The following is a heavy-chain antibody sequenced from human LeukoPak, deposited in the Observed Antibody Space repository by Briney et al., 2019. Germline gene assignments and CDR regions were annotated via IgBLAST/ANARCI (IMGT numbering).Heavy chain of an antibody. J-gene: IGHJ4*02. V-gene: IGHV4-30-4*01. Sequence: SETLSLTCTVSNDSISSGDYYWNWIRQPPGKGLEWIGYIFHRGGTSYNPSLKSRILFSVDTSQNQFSLKLNSVTAADTAVYYCARRVSGGPFDSWGQGTLVTVSS. CDR2: IFHRGGT. CDR1: NDSISSGDYY. CDR3: ARRVSGGPFDS. D-gene: IGHD3-16*01.